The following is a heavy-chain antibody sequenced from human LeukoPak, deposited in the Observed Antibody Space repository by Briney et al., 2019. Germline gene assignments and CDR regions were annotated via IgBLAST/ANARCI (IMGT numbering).Heavy chain of an antibody. V-gene: IGHV1-2*02. D-gene: IGHD6-13*01. CDR1: GYTFTDYY. CDR3: ASRSSSEDFDY. CDR2: IDPNSGDT. J-gene: IGHJ4*02. Sequence: ASVKVSCKASGYTFTDYYLHWVRQAPGQGLEWVGWIDPNSGDTDYAQKFQGRVTMTRDTSISTAYMELSRLRSDDTALYYCASRSSSEDFDYWGQGTLVTVSS.